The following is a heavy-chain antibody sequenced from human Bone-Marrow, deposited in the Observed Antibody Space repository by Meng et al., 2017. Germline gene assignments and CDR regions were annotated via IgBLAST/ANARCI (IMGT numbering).Heavy chain of an antibody. J-gene: IGHJ4*02. D-gene: IGHD5-12*01. CDR1: GGTFSSYA. CDR3: ARYSGYDLHKCYFDY. V-gene: IGHV1-69*05. Sequence: SVKVSCKASGGTFSSYAISWVRQAPGQGLEWMGGIIPIFGTANYAQKFQGRVTITTDESTSTAYMELSSLRSEDTAVYYCARYSGYDLHKCYFDYWGQGTLVTVSS. CDR2: IIPIFGTA.